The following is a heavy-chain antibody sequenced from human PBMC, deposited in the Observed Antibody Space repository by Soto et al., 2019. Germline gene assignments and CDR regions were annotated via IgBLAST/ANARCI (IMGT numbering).Heavy chain of an antibody. Sequence: GASVKVSCKASGYTFTGYYMHWVRQAPGQGLEWMGWINPNSGGTNYAQKFQGGVTMTRDTSISTAYMELSRLRSDDTAVYYCARVASGYSNYAPFGYWGQGTLVTVSS. V-gene: IGHV1-2*02. CDR3: ARVASGYSNYAPFGY. CDR2: INPNSGGT. CDR1: GYTFTGYY. J-gene: IGHJ4*02. D-gene: IGHD4-4*01.